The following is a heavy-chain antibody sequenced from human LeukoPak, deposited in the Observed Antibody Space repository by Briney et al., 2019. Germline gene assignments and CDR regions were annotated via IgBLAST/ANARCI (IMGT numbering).Heavy chain of an antibody. Sequence: SETLSHTCTVSGGSISSYYWSWIRQPPGKGLEWIGYIYYSGSTNYNPSLKSRVTISVDTSKNQFSLKLSSVTAADTAVYYCARAPGIAVAGIPGYYYGMDVWGQGTTVTVSS. J-gene: IGHJ6*02. CDR3: ARAPGIAVAGIPGYYYGMDV. CDR2: IYYSGST. V-gene: IGHV4-59*01. D-gene: IGHD6-19*01. CDR1: GGSISSYY.